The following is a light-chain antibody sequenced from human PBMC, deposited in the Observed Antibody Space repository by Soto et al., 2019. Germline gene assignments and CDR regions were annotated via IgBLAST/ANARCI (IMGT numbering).Light chain of an antibody. J-gene: IGLJ2*01. CDR1: SGHSSYA. Sequence: QTVVTQSPSASASLGASVKLTCTLSSGHSSYAIAWHQQQPEKGPRYLMKLDSDGSHNKGDGIPDRFSGSSSGAERYLTISSLQSEDEADYYCQTWDTGIHVLFGGGTKLTVL. V-gene: IGLV4-69*01. CDR3: QTWDTGIHVL. CDR2: LDSDGSH.